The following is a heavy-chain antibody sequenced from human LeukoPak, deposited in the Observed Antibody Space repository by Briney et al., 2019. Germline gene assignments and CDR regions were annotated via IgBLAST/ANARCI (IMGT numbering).Heavy chain of an antibody. CDR3: ARGRAVGGGGSEAT. J-gene: IGHJ3*01. D-gene: IGHD3-16*01. V-gene: IGHV4-34*01. CDR2: INHSGST. CDR1: GGSFSGYY. Sequence: SETLSLTCAVSGGSFSGYYWSWIRQPPGKGLEWIGEINHSGSTNYNPSLKSRVTISVDTSKNQFSLKLSSVTAADTAVYYCARGRAVGGGGSEATWGQGTMVTVSS.